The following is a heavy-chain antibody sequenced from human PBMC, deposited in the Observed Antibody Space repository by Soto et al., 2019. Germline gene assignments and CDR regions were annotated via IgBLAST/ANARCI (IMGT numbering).Heavy chain of an antibody. Sequence: SETLSLTCTVSGGSISSGGYYWSWIRQHPGKGLEWIGYIYYSGSTYYNPSLKSRVTISVDTSKNQFSLKLSSVTAADTAVYYCARESMGGHNWFDPWGQGTLVTVSS. V-gene: IGHV4-31*03. J-gene: IGHJ5*02. D-gene: IGHD3-16*01. CDR1: GGSISSGGYY. CDR2: IYYSGST. CDR3: ARESMGGHNWFDP.